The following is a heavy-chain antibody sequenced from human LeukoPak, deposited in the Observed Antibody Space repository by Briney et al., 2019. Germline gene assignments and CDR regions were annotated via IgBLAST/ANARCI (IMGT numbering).Heavy chain of an antibody. CDR2: IIPILGIA. J-gene: IGHJ3*02. CDR3: ARVYGGSGYAFDI. D-gene: IGHD3-3*01. Sequence: SVKVSCKASGGTFSSYTISWVRQAPGQELEWMGRIIPILGIANYAQKFPGRVTITADKSTSTAYMELSSLRSEDTAVYYCARVYGGSGYAFDIRGQGTMVTVSS. CDR1: GGTFSSYT. V-gene: IGHV1-69*02.